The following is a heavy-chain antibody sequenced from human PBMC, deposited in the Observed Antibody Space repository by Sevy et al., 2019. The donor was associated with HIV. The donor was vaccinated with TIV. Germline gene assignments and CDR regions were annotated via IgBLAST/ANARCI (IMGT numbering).Heavy chain of an antibody. CDR1: GGSVSSGTYY. J-gene: IGHJ6*03. V-gene: IGHV4-61*01. CDR2: IYKTGST. Sequence: SETLSLSCSVSGGSVSSGTYYWSWIRQPPGKGLEWIGHIYKTGSTNYKPSLQSRVTISVETSRNQVYLRLRSVTDADTAVYYCARVPRGQLWYSGSLGGYYYHMDVWGKGTTVTVSS. D-gene: IGHD3-16*01. CDR3: ARVPRGQLWYSGSLGGYYYHMDV.